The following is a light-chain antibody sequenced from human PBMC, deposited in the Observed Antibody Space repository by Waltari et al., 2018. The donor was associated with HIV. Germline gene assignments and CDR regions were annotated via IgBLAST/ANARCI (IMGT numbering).Light chain of an antibody. J-gene: IGLJ3*02. Sequence: QSLLTQPPSVSATPGQRITIPCPGTKSNIGAGHDAPWSRQLPGTAPRLLIFANSNRPSGVPDRISGSKSTASAALAITGLQAEDEGYYYCQSSDIRLHGLWVFGGGTKVTVL. CDR1: KSNIGAGHD. CDR3: QSSDIRLHGLWV. CDR2: ANS. V-gene: IGLV1-40*01.